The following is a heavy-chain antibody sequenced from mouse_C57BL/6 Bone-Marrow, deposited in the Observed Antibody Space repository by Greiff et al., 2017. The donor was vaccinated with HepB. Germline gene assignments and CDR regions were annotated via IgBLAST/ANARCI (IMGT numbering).Heavy chain of an antibody. CDR2: IYPSDSET. Sequence: QVQLQQPGAELVRPGSSVKLSCKASGYTFISYWMDWVKQRPGQGLEWIGNIYPSDSETHYNQKFKDKATLTVDKSSSTAYMQLSSLTSEDSAVYYCARGGRRRFAYWGQGTLVTVSA. CDR3: ARGGRRRFAY. D-gene: IGHD1-2*01. V-gene: IGHV1-61*01. CDR1: GYTFISYW. J-gene: IGHJ3*01.